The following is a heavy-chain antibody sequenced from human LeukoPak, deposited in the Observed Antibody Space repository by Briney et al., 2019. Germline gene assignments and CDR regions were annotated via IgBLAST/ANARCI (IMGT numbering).Heavy chain of an antibody. V-gene: IGHV1-2*02. CDR3: ARERGGNSPFDS. CDR2: INPNSSAA. Sequence: GASVTVSCKTSGYTFTVYYMHWVRQAPGQGLEWMGWINPNSSAANYAQRFQGRVTMTTDTSISAAYMELRWLTSDDTAVYYCARERGGNSPFDSWGQGTLVTVSS. CDR1: GYTFTVYY. D-gene: IGHD4-23*01. J-gene: IGHJ4*02.